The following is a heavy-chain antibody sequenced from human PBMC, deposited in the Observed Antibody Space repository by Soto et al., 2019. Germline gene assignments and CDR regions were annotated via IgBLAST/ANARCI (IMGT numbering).Heavy chain of an antibody. CDR2: INVYNGNT. Sequence: ASVKVSCKASGYTFTNYGISWVRQAPGQGLEWVGWINVYNGNTKYAQKVQGRVTMTTDTSTSTAYMELRSLRSDDTAVYYCARDSGYGDYEAFVDVWGQGTTVTVSS. V-gene: IGHV1-18*01. J-gene: IGHJ6*02. D-gene: IGHD4-17*01. CDR1: GYTFTNYG. CDR3: ARDSGYGDYEAFVDV.